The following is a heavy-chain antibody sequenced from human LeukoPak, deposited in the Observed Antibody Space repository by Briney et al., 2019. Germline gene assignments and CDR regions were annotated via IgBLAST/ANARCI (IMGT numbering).Heavy chain of an antibody. CDR2: IYYSGST. Sequence: SETLSLTCTVSGGSISSSSYYWGWIRQPPGKGLEWIGSIYYSGSTYYNPSLKSRVTISVDTSKNQFSLKLSSVTAADTAVYYCARASQIYDSVFLDYWGQGTLVTVSS. CDR1: GGSISSSSYY. J-gene: IGHJ4*02. V-gene: IGHV4-39*07. D-gene: IGHD3-22*01. CDR3: ARASQIYDSVFLDY.